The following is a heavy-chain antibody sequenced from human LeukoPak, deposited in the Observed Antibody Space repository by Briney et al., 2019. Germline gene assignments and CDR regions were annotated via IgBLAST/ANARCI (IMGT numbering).Heavy chain of an antibody. Sequence: GRSLRLSCAASGFTFSSYDMHWVRQVTGKGLEWVSAIGTAGGPSYPGSVKGRLTISREIAKNSLYLQMNSLRDGDTAVYYCVRASGGWYYFDYWGQGALVTVSS. J-gene: IGHJ4*02. D-gene: IGHD6-19*01. CDR3: VRASGGWYYFDY. CDR1: GFTFSSYD. V-gene: IGHV3-13*05. CDR2: IGTAGGP.